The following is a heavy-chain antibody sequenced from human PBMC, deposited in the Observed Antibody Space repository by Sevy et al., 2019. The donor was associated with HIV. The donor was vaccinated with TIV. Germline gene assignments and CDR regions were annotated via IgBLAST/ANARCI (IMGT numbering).Heavy chain of an antibody. CDR3: AKVGEPGIAVACPTYYYFDY. CDR2: ISGSGGST. Sequence: GGSLRLSCAASGFTFSSYAMSWVRQAPGKGLEWVSAISGSGGSTYYADSVKGRFTISRDNSKNTLYLQMNSLRAEDTAVYYCAKVGEPGIAVACPTYYYFDYWGQGTLVTVSS. V-gene: IGHV3-23*01. CDR1: GFTFSSYA. D-gene: IGHD6-19*01. J-gene: IGHJ4*02.